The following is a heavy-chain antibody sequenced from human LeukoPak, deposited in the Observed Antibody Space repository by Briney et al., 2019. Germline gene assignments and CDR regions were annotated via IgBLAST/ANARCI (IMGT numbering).Heavy chain of an antibody. V-gene: IGHV4-59*01. D-gene: IGHD6-19*01. CDR3: ARIAVAGTLYYYYYMDV. CDR1: GGSLSSYY. CDR2: IYSSGTT. Sequence: SETLSLTCTVSGGSLSSYYWNWIRQPPGKGLEWIGYIYSSGTTNYNPSLRSRVSMSVDTSKNQFSLKLSSVTAADTAVYYCARIAVAGTLYYYYYMDVWGKGTTVTISS. J-gene: IGHJ6*03.